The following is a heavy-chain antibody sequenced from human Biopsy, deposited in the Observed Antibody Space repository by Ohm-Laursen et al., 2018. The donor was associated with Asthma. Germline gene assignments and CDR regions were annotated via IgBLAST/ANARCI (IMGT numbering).Heavy chain of an antibody. CDR2: IHYSGRT. Sequence: GTLSLTCTVSGVSIRSYYWTWIQQPPGKGLEWIGNIHYSGRTYSNPSLKSRVTISVDTSKKQISLRLSSVIAADTAVYYCAGFCSGGNCPDHWGQGTLVTVSS. D-gene: IGHD2-15*01. V-gene: IGHV4-59*01. J-gene: IGHJ4*02. CDR3: AGFCSGGNCPDH. CDR1: GVSIRSYY.